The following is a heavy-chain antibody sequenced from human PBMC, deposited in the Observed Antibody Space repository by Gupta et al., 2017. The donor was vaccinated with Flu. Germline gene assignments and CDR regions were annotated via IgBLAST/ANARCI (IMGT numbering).Heavy chain of an antibody. CDR2: MSDDGSNQ. V-gene: IGHV3-30*18. CDR1: GFIFSYYG. J-gene: IGHJ4*02. D-gene: IGHD1-7*01. Sequence: QVQLVQSGGGVVLPGSSLRLSCAASGFIFSYYGMHWVRQVPGKGLEWMAVMSDDGSNQWYADSVRGRFTISRDNSENTLILQMNSLRRDDTAVYYCAKGGRHNWNFDGDYWGQGTLVTVSS. CDR3: AKGGRHNWNFDGDY.